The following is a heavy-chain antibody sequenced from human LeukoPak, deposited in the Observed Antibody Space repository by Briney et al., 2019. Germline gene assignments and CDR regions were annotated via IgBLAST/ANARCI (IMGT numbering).Heavy chain of an antibody. CDR3: VRVGAFFLLF. J-gene: IGHJ4*02. D-gene: IGHD2/OR15-2a*01. CDR2: IEHSRIT. V-gene: IGHV4-39*07. Sequence: AETLSLPCTLSGGSISIRSYYWGWIRQPPGKGLERIGEIEHSRITNYNPSLKSRVTISVDKSESQLSLPWSSVTPADPTLYYCVRVGAFFLLFWGQGTRVTVSS. CDR1: GGSISIRSYY.